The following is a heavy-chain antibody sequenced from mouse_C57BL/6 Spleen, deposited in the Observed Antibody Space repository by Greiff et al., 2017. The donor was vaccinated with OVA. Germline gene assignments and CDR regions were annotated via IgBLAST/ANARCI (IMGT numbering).Heavy chain of an antibody. V-gene: IGHV1-15*01. J-gene: IGHJ2*01. CDR2: IDPETGGT. Sequence: VQLQESGAELVRPGASVTLSCKASGYTFTDYEMHWVKQTPVHGLEWIGAIDPETGGTAYNQKFKGKAILTADKSSSTAYMELRSLTSEDSAVYYCTRGDSNSYWGQGTTLTVSS. D-gene: IGHD2-5*01. CDR1: GYTFTDYE. CDR3: TRGDSNSY.